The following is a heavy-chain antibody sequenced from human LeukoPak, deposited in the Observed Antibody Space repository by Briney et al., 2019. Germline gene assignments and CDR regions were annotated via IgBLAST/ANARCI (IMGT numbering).Heavy chain of an antibody. CDR3: ARADWNYANY. CDR1: GYTFTAYY. Sequence: ASVKVSCKASGYTFTAYYIHWVRQAPGQGLEWMGWINPNSGGTSYAQKFQGKVTMTRDTSISTADMELSSLTSDDTAVYYCARADWNYANYWGQGTLVTVSS. CDR2: INPNSGGT. D-gene: IGHD1-7*01. J-gene: IGHJ4*02. V-gene: IGHV1-2*02.